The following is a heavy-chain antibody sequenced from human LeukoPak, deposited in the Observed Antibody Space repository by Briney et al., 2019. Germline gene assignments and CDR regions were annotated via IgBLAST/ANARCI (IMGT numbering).Heavy chain of an antibody. CDR2: MNPNSGNT. CDR1: GYTFTSYD. D-gene: IGHD6-19*01. Sequence: GASVKVSCKASGYTFTSYDINWVRQATGQGLEWMGWMNPNSGNTGYAQKFQGRVTMTRNTSISTAYMELSSLRSEDTAVYYCARDTQWLDAFDIWGQGTMVTVSS. V-gene: IGHV1-8*01. J-gene: IGHJ3*02. CDR3: ARDTQWLDAFDI.